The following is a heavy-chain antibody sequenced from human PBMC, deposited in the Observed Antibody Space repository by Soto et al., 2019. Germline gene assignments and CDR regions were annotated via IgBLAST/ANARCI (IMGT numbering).Heavy chain of an antibody. CDR3: ARLLGYCSGGSCSDKISSSYYMDV. CDR1: GYTFTSYG. J-gene: IGHJ6*03. Sequence: ASVKVSCKASGYTFTSYGISWVRQAPGQGLEWMGWISAYNGNTNYAQKLQGRVTMTTDTSTSTAYMELRSLSSDDTAVYYCARLLGYCSGGSCSDKISSSYYMDVRGQRTPVPVSS. V-gene: IGHV1-18*01. D-gene: IGHD2-15*01. CDR2: ISAYNGNT.